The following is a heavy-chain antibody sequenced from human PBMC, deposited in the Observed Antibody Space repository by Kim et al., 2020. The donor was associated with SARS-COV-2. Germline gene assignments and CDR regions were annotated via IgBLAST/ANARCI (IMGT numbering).Heavy chain of an antibody. J-gene: IGHJ4*01. Sequence: GGSLRLSCVGSGFAFSTSWMTWVRQVPGKGLEWVANIKEDGRDTYYVDSVKGRFTISRDNAKSSVYLQMNNLRAEDTAVYYCARDPYDSSGYGAFDYWG. CDR2: IKEDGRDT. CDR3: ARDPYDSSGYGAFDY. D-gene: IGHD3-22*01. CDR1: GFAFSTSW. V-gene: IGHV3-7*01.